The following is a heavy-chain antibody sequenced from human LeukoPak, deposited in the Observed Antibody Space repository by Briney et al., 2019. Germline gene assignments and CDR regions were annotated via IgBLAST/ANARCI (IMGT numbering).Heavy chain of an antibody. J-gene: IGHJ4*02. D-gene: IGHD2-15*01. Sequence: SETLSLTCTVSGDSISSGGYYWSWIRQHPGKGLEWIGYIYYSGSTYYNPSLKSRATISVGPSKNQFSLKLSSVTAADTAVYFCARVDTDIAFDHWGQGTLVIVSS. V-gene: IGHV4-31*03. CDR2: IYYSGST. CDR1: GDSISSGGYY. CDR3: ARVDTDIAFDH.